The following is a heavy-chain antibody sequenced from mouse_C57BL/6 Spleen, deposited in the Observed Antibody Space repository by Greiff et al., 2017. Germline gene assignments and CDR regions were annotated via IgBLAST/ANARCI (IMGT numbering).Heavy chain of an antibody. Sequence: VQLQQSGAELVKPGASVKLSCKASGYTFTSYWMHWVKQRPGQGLEWIGMIHPNSGSTNYNEKFKSKATLTVDKSSSTAYMQLSSLTSEDSAVYYCARGYYGSSAFDYWGQGTTLTVSS. CDR2: IHPNSGST. CDR3: ARGYYGSSAFDY. V-gene: IGHV1-64*01. D-gene: IGHD1-1*01. CDR1: GYTFTSYW. J-gene: IGHJ2*01.